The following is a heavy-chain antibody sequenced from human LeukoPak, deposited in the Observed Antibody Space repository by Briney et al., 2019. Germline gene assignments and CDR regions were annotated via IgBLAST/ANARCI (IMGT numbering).Heavy chain of an antibody. D-gene: IGHD1-26*01. J-gene: IGHJ4*02. CDR3: ARDQALGATTTYFDY. V-gene: IGHV1-69*05. CDR2: IIPIFGTA. Sequence: SVKVSCKASGGTFSSYAISWVRQAPGQGLEWMGGIIPIFGTANYAQKFQGRVTITTDESTSTAYMELSSLRSEDTAVYYCARDQALGATTTYFDYWGQGTLDTVSS. CDR1: GGTFSSYA.